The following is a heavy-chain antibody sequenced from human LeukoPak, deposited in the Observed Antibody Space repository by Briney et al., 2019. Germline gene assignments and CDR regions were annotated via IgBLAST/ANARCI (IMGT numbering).Heavy chain of an antibody. Sequence: MSSETLSLTCTVSGGSISSSSYYWGWIRQPPGKGLEWIGSIYYSGSTYYNPSLKSRVTISVDTSKNQFSLKLSSVPAADTAVYYCARDYQVVPAAIGVWGQGTLVTVSS. V-gene: IGHV4-39*07. CDR3: ARDYQVVPAAIGV. D-gene: IGHD2-2*02. J-gene: IGHJ4*02. CDR1: GGSISSSSYY. CDR2: IYYSGST.